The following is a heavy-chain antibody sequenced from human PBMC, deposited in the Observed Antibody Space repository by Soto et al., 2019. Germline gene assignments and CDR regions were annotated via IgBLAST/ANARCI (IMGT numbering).Heavy chain of an antibody. CDR2: ISGSGGST. CDR3: AKVRGLGPLNYYYYGMDV. Sequence: PGGSLRLSCAASGFTFSSYAMSWVRQAPGKGLEWVSAISGSGGSTYYADSVKGRFTISRDNSKNTLYLQMNSLRAEDTAVYYCAKVRGLGPLNYYYYGMDVWGQGTTVTVSS. J-gene: IGHJ6*02. V-gene: IGHV3-23*01. D-gene: IGHD3-10*01. CDR1: GFTFSSYA.